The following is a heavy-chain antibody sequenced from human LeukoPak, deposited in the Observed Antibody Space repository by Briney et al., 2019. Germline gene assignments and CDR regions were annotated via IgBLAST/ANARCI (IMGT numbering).Heavy chain of an antibody. CDR1: GGSISSYY. D-gene: IGHD5-12*01. V-gene: IGHV3-21*01. Sequence: ETLSLTCTVSGGSISSYYMSWIRQAPGKGLEWVSSISSSSSYIYYADSVKGRFTISRDNAKNSLYLQMNSLRAEDTAVYYCARDYSGYGQEEYFDYWGQGTLVTVSS. CDR3: ARDYSGYGQEEYFDY. J-gene: IGHJ4*02. CDR2: ISSSSSYI.